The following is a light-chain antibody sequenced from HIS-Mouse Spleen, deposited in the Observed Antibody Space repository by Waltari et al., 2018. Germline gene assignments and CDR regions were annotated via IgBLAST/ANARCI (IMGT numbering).Light chain of an antibody. Sequence: DIVMTQSPDSLAVSLGETATINCKSSPSVLYSSNNKNYLAWYQQKPGQPPKLLIYWASTRESGVPDRFSGSGSGTDFTLTISRLQAEDVAVYYCQQYYSTPPTFGQGTKVEIK. CDR2: WAS. V-gene: IGKV4-1*01. CDR1: PSVLYSSNNKNY. CDR3: QQYYSTPPT. J-gene: IGKJ1*01.